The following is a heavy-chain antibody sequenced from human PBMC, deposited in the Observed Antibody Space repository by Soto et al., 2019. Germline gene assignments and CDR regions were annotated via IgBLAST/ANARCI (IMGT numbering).Heavy chain of an antibody. J-gene: IGHJ5*02. D-gene: IGHD6-6*01. CDR2: INHSRST. V-gene: IGHV4-34*01. CDR3: ARGGEYSSSRRVWFDT. Sequence: SETLSLTCAVYGGSFSGYYWSSMRQPPGKGLEWIGEINHSRSTNYNPSLKSRVTISVDTSKNQFSLKLSSVTAADTAVYYCARGGEYSSSRRVWFDTRGQGTLVTVSS. CDR1: GGSFSGYY.